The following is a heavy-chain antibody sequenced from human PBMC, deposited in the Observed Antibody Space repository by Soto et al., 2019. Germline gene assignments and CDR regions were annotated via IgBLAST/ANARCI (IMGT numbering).Heavy chain of an antibody. CDR2: IYYSGST. Sequence: SETLSLTCTVSVGSISSSSYYLGWILHPPGKGLEWIGSIYYSGSTYYNPSLKSRVTISVHTSKNQFSLKLSSVTAADTAVYYCASLLKSTIAARPYYYYAMDVWGQGTTLTVSS. D-gene: IGHD6-6*01. V-gene: IGHV4-39*01. J-gene: IGHJ6*02. CDR3: ASLLKSTIAARPYYYYAMDV. CDR1: VGSISSSSYY.